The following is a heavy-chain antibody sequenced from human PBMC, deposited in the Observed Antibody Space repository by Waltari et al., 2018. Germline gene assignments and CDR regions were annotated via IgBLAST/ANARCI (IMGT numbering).Heavy chain of an antibody. CDR2: TTPEGKVK. J-gene: IGHJ4*02. Sequence: QVQLVESGGGVVPPGGSLRLSCAASGFTFSLYPMHWVRQVPGKGREWLAVTTPEGKVKHHAVSVMGRFTISRDNSKDTLFLEMNSLRPDDTAVYYCARALLLDYEGGGYWGQGTLVTVSS. V-gene: IGHV3-30*04. D-gene: IGHD4-17*01. CDR3: ARALLLDYEGGGY. CDR1: GFTFSLYP.